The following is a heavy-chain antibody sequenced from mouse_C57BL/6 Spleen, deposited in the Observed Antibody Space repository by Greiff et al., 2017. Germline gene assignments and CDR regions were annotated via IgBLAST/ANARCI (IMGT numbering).Heavy chain of an antibody. D-gene: IGHD1-1*01. Sequence: VQLQQPGAELVKPGASVKMSCKASGYTFTSYWITWVKQRPGQGLEWIGDIYPGSGSTNYNEKFKSKATLTVDTSSSTAYMQLSSLTYEDSAVYYGARGFITTVVAKGYFDVWGTGTTVTVSS. CDR3: ARGFITTVVAKGYFDV. CDR2: IYPGSGST. J-gene: IGHJ1*03. V-gene: IGHV1-55*01. CDR1: GYTFTSYW.